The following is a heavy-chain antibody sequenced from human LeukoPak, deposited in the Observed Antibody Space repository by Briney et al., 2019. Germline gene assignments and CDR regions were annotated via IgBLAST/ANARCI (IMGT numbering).Heavy chain of an antibody. CDR3: ARGTSNYYGSGSYDYSYYYMDV. Sequence: SETLSLTCTVSGGSISSSSYYWGWIRQPPGKGLEWIGSIYYSGSTNYNPSLKSRVTISVDTSKNQFSLKLSSVTAADTAVYYCARGTSNYYGSGSYDYSYYYMDVWDKGTTVTISS. D-gene: IGHD3-10*01. CDR2: IYYSGST. J-gene: IGHJ6*03. CDR1: GGSISSSSYY. V-gene: IGHV4-39*07.